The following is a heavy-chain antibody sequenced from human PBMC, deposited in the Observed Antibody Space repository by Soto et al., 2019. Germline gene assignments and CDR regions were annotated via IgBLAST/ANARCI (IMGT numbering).Heavy chain of an antibody. CDR2: IYYSGST. D-gene: IGHD2-2*03. V-gene: IGHV4-59*01. J-gene: IGHJ4*02. CDR3: ARMDVLRYYFDY. CDR1: GGFI. Sequence: SETLSLTCTVSGGFIWGWSRQPTGKGREWSGGIYYSGSTNYNPSLKSRVTISVDTSKNQFSLKLSSVTAADTAVYYCARMDVLRYYFDYWGQGTLVTVSS.